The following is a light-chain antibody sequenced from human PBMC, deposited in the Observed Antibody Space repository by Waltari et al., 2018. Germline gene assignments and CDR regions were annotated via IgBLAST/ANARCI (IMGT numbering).Light chain of an antibody. V-gene: IGKV4-1*01. CDR2: WAS. CDR3: QQYYTTPWT. Sequence: DIVMTQSPDSLAVSLGERATINCESSQSVLYSSNNKNYLAWYQQKPGQPPKLLIYWASTRDSGVPDRFGGSGSGTDFTLSISSLQAEDVAVYYCQQYYTTPWTFGQGTKVEIK. CDR1: QSVLYSSNNKNY. J-gene: IGKJ1*01.